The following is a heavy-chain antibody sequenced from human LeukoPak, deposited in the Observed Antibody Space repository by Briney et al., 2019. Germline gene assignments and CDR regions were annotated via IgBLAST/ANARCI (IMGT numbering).Heavy chain of an antibody. J-gene: IGHJ4*02. D-gene: IGHD3-10*01. V-gene: IGHV4-34*01. CDR2: INHSGST. CDR3: ASPTMAH. CDR1: GFTFSSYA. Sequence: GSLRLSCAASGFTFSSYAMSWVRQPPGKGLEWIGEINHSGSTNYNPSLKSRVTISVDTSKNQFSLKLSSVTAADTAVYYCASPTMAHWGQGTLVTVSS.